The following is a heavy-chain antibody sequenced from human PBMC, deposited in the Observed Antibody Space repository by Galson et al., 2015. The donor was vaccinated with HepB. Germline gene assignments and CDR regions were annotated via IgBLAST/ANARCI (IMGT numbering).Heavy chain of an antibody. CDR1: GYTFTSYA. J-gene: IGHJ4*02. CDR3: ASVHIVVVTAIQ. Sequence: SVKVSCKAPGYTFTSYAMHWVRQAPGQRLEWMGWINAGNGNTKYSQKFQGRVTITRDTSASTAYMELSSLRAEDTAVYYCASVHIVVVTAIQWGQGTLVTVSS. D-gene: IGHD2-21*02. CDR2: INAGNGNT. V-gene: IGHV1-3*01.